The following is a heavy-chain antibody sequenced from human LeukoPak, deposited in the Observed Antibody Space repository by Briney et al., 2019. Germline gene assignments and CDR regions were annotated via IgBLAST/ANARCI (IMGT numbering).Heavy chain of an antibody. J-gene: IGHJ4*02. V-gene: IGHV3-11*01. Sequence: GGSLRLSCAVSGFTLSDYYVSWIRQAPGKGLVWVSYISSSGSTIYYADSVKGRFTISRDNAKNSLYLQMNSLRAEDTAVYYCARPGSGAPYPRHFDYWGQGTLVTVSS. CDR1: GFTLSDYY. CDR3: ARPGSGAPYPRHFDY. D-gene: IGHD2-15*01. CDR2: ISSSGSTI.